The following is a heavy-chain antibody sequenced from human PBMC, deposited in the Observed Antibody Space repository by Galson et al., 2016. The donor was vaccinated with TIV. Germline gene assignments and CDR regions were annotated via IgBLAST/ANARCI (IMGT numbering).Heavy chain of an antibody. CDR1: GFTLSDYY. CDR2: INYGGSPK. CDR3: YM. D-gene: IGHD5/OR15-5a*01. V-gene: IGHV3-11*01. J-gene: IGHJ6*03. Sequence: SLRLSCAASGFTLSDYYMTWIRQAPGQGLEWLSFINYGGSPKYDADSMKGRLTTSRDIAKNSIYLDMKSLTVEDKSTSTAYM.